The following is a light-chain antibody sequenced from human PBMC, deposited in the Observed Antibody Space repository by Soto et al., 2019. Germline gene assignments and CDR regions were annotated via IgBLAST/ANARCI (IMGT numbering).Light chain of an antibody. V-gene: IGLV2-14*01. Sequence: QSVLTQPASVSGSPGQSITIFCAGTMRDIGAYNLVSWYQQHPGRAPQLIIYEVRNWPSGSSFRFSGSKSGNTASLTISGLQAEDEADYYCSSFTYRSSLIFGGGTKLTVL. J-gene: IGLJ2*01. CDR2: EVR. CDR3: SSFTYRSSLI. CDR1: MRDIGAYNL.